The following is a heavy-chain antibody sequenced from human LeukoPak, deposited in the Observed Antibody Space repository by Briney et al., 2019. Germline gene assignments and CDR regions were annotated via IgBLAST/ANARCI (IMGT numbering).Heavy chain of an antibody. CDR1: EFPFSGYW. J-gene: IGHJ4*02. CDR2: INQDGSET. CDR3: ARGASGSYYTLFDY. D-gene: IGHD1-26*01. V-gene: IGHV3-7*01. Sequence: GGSLRLSCAASEFPFSGYWMSWVRQAPGKGLQLVASINQDGSETYYVDSVKGRFTISRDNAKNSLYLQMNRLRAEDTAVYYCARGASGSYYTLFDYWGQGTLVTVSS.